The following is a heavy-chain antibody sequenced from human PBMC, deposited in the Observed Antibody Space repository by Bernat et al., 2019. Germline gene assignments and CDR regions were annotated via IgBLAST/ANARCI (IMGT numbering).Heavy chain of an antibody. CDR3: ATTRDTAMITYPFDY. J-gene: IGHJ4*02. CDR2: SSGSGGST. V-gene: IGHV3-23*01. CDR1: GFTFSSYA. D-gene: IGHD5-18*01. Sequence: EVQLLESGGGLVQPGGSLRLSCAASGFTFSSYAMSWVRQAPGKGLEWVSASSGSGGSTYYADSVKGRFTISRDNSTTTLYLQMHSLRAEDTAVYYCATTRDTAMITYPFDYWGQGTLVTVSS.